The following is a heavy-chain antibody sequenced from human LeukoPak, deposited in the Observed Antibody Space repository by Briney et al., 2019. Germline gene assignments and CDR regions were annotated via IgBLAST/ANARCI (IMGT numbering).Heavy chain of an antibody. J-gene: IGHJ4*02. CDR3: AKDRGDIVVVPAPTGV. V-gene: IGHV3-53*01. CDR2: IYSGDRT. Sequence: PGGSLRLSCAASGFIVSNNYMNWVRQAPGKGLEWVSIIYSGDRTYYADSVKGRFTTSRDNSKNTVYLQMNSLTAEDTAVYYCAKDRGDIVVVPAPTGVWGQGTLVTVSS. D-gene: IGHD2-2*01. CDR1: GFIVSNNY.